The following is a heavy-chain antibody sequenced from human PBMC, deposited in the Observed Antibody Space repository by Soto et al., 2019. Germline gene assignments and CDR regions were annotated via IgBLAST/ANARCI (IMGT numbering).Heavy chain of an antibody. D-gene: IGHD2-2*01. CDR1: GGTFSSYA. V-gene: IGHV1-69*01. CDR3: AREPYCSSTSCPIDY. CDR2: IIPIFGTA. J-gene: IGHJ4*02. Sequence: QVQLVQSGAEVKKPGSSVKVSCKASGGTFSSYAISWVRQAPGQGLEWMGGIIPIFGTANYAQKFQGRVTITADESTSTDYMELSSLRSEDTAVYYCAREPYCSSTSCPIDYWGQGTLVTVSS.